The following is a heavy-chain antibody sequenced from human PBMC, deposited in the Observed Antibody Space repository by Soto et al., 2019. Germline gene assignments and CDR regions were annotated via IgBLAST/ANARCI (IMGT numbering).Heavy chain of an antibody. CDR3: AAVLWAADASRGWFDP. Sequence: PSETLSLTCTVSGGSISSSSYYWGWIRQPPGKGLEWIGSIYYSGSTYYNPSLKSRVTISVDTSKNQFSLKLSSVTAADTAVYYCAAVLWAADASRGWFDPWGQGTLVPVS. J-gene: IGHJ5*02. D-gene: IGHD6-13*01. CDR1: GGSISSSSYY. V-gene: IGHV4-39*01. CDR2: IYYSGST.